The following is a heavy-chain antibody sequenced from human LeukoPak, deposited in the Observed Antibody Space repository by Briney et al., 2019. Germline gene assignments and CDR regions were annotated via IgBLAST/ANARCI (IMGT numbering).Heavy chain of an antibody. CDR2: IRYDGSNK. J-gene: IGHJ4*02. Sequence: PGGSLRLSCAASGFTFSSYDIHWVRQAPGKGLEWVAFIRYDGSNKYYADSVKGRFTISRESSKNTLYLQMNSLRAEDAAVYYCAKGSTIFGVDFDYWGQGTLVTVSS. CDR3: AKGSTIFGVDFDY. V-gene: IGHV3-30*02. D-gene: IGHD3-3*01. CDR1: GFTFSSYD.